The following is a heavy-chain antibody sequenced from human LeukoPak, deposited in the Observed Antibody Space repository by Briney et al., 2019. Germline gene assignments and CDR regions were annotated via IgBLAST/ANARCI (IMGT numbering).Heavy chain of an antibody. CDR1: GFTFSRDW. J-gene: IGHJ6*03. CDR2: IKPDEGEK. Sequence: GGSLRLSCAASGFTFSRDWMIWVRQAPGKGLEWVSNIKPDEGEKYYVDSVKGRFTVSRDNAKNSLYLQMDSLRAEDTAVYYCARDLHMDVWGKGTTVTISS. CDR3: ARDLHMDV. V-gene: IGHV3-7*03.